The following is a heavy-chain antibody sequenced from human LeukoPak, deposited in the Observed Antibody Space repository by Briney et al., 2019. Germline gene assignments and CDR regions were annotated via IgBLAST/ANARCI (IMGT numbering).Heavy chain of an antibody. V-gene: IGHV3-33*01. D-gene: IGHD3-10*01. J-gene: IGHJ4*02. CDR2: IWSDATNK. CDR1: GFTFSSYD. CDR3: ARQTYYYGSGTYYYYFDY. Sequence: PGGSLRLSCAASGFTFSSYDMYWVRQGPGKGLEWVTVIWSDATNKYYADSVKGRFTISRDNSTNTLYLQMNSLRAEDTAVYFCARQTYYYGSGTYYYYFDYWGQGTLVTVSS.